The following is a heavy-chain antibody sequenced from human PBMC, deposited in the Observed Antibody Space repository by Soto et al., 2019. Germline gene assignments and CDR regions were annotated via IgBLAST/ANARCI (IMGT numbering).Heavy chain of an antibody. Sequence: SETLSLTCAVYGGSFSGYYWSWIRQPPGKGLEWIGEINHSGSTNYNPSLKSRVTISVDTSKNQFSLKLSSVTAADTAVYYCARQDSRLVNNFQSWVLVILVPVSS. D-gene: IGHD3-22*01. CDR1: GGSFSGYY. CDR2: INHSGST. CDR3: ARQDSRLVNNFQS. V-gene: IGHV4-34*01. J-gene: IGHJ1*01.